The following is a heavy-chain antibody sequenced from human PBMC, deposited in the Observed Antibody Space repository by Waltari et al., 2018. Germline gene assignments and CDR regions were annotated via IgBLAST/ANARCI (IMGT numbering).Heavy chain of an antibody. CDR3: ARELCDYTPYCFDY. Sequence: QVQLQESGPGLVKPSETLSLTCTVSGYSISSGYYWGWIRQPPGKGMGGIWGIYHSWSTYDKPSLKGRVTISVYTSKNQFSLKLISVTAADTAVYYCARELCDYTPYCFDYWGQGTLVTVSS. V-gene: IGHV4-38-2*02. D-gene: IGHD3-3*01. CDR2: IYHSWST. CDR1: GYSISSGYY. J-gene: IGHJ4*02.